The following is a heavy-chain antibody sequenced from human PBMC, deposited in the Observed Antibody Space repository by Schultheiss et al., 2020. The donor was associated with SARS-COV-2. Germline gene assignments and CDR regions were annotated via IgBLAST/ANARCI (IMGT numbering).Heavy chain of an antibody. CDR1: GGSFSGYY. J-gene: IGHJ4*02. CDR3: ARAFEDSSSMGGDY. D-gene: IGHD6-6*01. V-gene: IGHV4-34*01. Sequence: SQTLSLTCAVYGGSFSGYYWSWLRQPPGTGLEWIGEINHSGSTNYTRSLKRRVTISGDTSKNQLSLKLSSVTAADTAVYYCARAFEDSSSMGGDYWGQGTLVTVSS. CDR2: INHSGST.